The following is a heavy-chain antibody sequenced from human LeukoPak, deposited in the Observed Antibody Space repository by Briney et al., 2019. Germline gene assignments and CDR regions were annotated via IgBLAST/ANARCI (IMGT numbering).Heavy chain of an antibody. CDR1: GYTFTSYY. CDR3: ARDRWTPDTAMVIPLDY. CDR2: INPSGGST. V-gene: IGHV1-46*01. J-gene: IGHJ4*02. Sequence: ASVKVSCKASGYTFTSYYMHWVRQAPGQGLEWMGIINPSGGSTSYAQKFQGRVTITADESTSTAYMELSSLRSEDTAVYYCARDRWTPDTAMVIPLDYWGQGTLVTVSS. D-gene: IGHD5-18*01.